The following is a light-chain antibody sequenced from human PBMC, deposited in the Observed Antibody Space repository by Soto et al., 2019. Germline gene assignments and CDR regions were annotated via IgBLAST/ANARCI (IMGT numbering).Light chain of an antibody. V-gene: IGKV4-1*01. Sequence: DIVMTQSPDSLAVSLGERATIHCKSSQSVLYGSDNENNLAWYQQKPGLPPKLLIYWASTRESGLPARFSGSGSDTHFTLTISSLQADDVPYYYCQQYYIVPYSFGQGTKLEIK. CDR3: QQYYIVPYS. J-gene: IGKJ2*01. CDR1: QSVLYGSDNENN. CDR2: WAS.